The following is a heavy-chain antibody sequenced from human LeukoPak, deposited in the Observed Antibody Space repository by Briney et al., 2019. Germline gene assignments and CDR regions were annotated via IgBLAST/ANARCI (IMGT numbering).Heavy chain of an antibody. CDR3: ARDQKRYCSSTSCYAGYFQH. V-gene: IGHV3-30*04. D-gene: IGHD2-2*01. CDR1: GFTFSSYA. Sequence: GGSLRLFCAASGFTFSSYALHWVRQAPGKGLEWVAVITYDGSNKYYADSVKGRFTISRDNSKNTLYLQMNSLRAEDTAVYYCARDQKRYCSSTSCYAGYFQHWGQGTLVTVSS. J-gene: IGHJ1*01. CDR2: ITYDGSNK.